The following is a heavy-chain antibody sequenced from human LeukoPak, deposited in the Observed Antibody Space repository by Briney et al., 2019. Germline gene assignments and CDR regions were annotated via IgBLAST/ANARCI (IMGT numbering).Heavy chain of an antibody. CDR1: GFTFSTYS. D-gene: IGHD3-22*01. J-gene: IGHJ5*02. CDR2: ISSSSSTI. Sequence: PGGSLRLSCAASGFTFSTYSIDWVRQAPGKGLEWISHISSSSSTIDFADSVKGRFTISRDNARNSVYLQMNSLRAEDTAVYYCARVHTSSYAADLWGQGTLVTVSS. V-gene: IGHV3-48*04. CDR3: ARVHTSSYAADL.